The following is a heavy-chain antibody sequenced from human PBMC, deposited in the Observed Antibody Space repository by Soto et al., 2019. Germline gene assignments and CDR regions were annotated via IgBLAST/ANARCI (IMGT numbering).Heavy chain of an antibody. CDR2: MYKSDRA. CDR3: AREPLVHSYFDY. Sequence: PSETLSLTCTVSGASISGFYWSWIRQSAGKGLEWIGRMYKSDRANYNLSLKSRVTMSVDTSRNQFSLKLTSVTAADTAVYFCAREPLVHSYFDYWGQGNLATVSS. V-gene: IGHV4-4*07. J-gene: IGHJ4*02. CDR1: GASISGFY.